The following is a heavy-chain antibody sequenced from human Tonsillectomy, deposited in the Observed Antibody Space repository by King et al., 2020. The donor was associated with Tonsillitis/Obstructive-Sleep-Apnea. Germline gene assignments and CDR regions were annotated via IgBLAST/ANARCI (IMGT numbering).Heavy chain of an antibody. V-gene: IGHV3-11*05. CDR3: ASGGGYCRGTTCYLGAFDI. J-gene: IGHJ3*02. CDR2: ISSSSSSK. CDR1: GLTFSDYY. D-gene: IGHD2-2*01. Sequence: QVQLVESGGGLVKPGGSLRLSCAASGLTFSDYYMSWIRQAPGKGLEWVSFISSSSSSKDYADSVKGRFTISRDNAKNSLYLQMNGLRAEDTAVYYCASGGGYCRGTTCYLGAFDIWGQGTMVTVSS.